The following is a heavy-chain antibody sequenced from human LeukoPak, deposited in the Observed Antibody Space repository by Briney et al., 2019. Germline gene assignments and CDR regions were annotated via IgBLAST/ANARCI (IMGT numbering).Heavy chain of an antibody. CDR2: INSDGSST. CDR1: GFTFSSYW. D-gene: IGHD1-1*01. V-gene: IGHV3-74*01. Sequence: GGSLRLSCAASGFTFSSYWMHWVRQPPGKGLVWVSRINSDGSSTSYADSVKGRFTISRDNAKNTLYLQMNSLRAEDTAVYYCARRGTGGDFDYWGQGTLVTVSS. CDR3: ARRGTGGDFDY. J-gene: IGHJ4*02.